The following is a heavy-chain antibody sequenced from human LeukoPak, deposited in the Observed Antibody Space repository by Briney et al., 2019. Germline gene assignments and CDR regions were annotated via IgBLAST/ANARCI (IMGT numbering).Heavy chain of an antibody. Sequence: GGSLRLSCAASGFTFSDYWMTWVRQAPGKGLEWVANIKKDGSDKYYVDSVKGRFTVSRDNAKNSLYLQMSSLRAEDTAVYYCLQYDPGNTWGQGTLVTVSS. CDR3: LQYDPGNT. D-gene: IGHD3-10*01. CDR2: IKKDGSDK. V-gene: IGHV3-7*01. CDR1: GFTFSDYW. J-gene: IGHJ5*02.